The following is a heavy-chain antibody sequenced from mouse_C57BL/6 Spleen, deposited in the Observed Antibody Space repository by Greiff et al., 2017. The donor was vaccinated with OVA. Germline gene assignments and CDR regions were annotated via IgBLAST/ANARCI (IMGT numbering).Heavy chain of an antibody. J-gene: IGHJ4*01. V-gene: IGHV3-6*01. D-gene: IGHD1-1*01. Sequence: EVKLVESGPGLVKPSQSLSLTCSVTGYSITSGYYWNWIRQFPGNKLEWMGYISYDGSNNYNPSLKNRISITRDTSKNQFFLKLNSVTTEDTATYYCATYYYGSSVAMDYWGQGTSVTVSS. CDR2: ISYDGSN. CDR3: ATYYYGSSVAMDY. CDR1: GYSITSGYY.